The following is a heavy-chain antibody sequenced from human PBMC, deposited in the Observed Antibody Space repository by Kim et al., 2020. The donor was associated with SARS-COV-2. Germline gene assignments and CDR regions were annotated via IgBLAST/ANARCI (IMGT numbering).Heavy chain of an antibody. J-gene: IGHJ4*02. CDR3: ARVSTTEFDY. CDR2: IYYSGTT. CDR1: GGSISAGNHY. D-gene: IGHD1-1*01. V-gene: IGHV4-39*07. Sequence: SETLSLTCSVSGGSISAGNHYWGWIRQPPGKGLEWIGNIYYSGTTFYNPSLKSRGTISVDTSRNQFSLKVNSVTAADTAVFYCARVSTTEFDYWGQGTL.